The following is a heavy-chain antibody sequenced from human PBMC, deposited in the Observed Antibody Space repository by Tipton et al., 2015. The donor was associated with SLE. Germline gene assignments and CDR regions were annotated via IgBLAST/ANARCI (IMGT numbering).Heavy chain of an antibody. CDR3: ARQERLRHYYGMEV. CDR1: GGSISRNY. D-gene: IGHD4-17*01. V-gene: IGHV4-59*08. Sequence: TLSLTCTVSGGSISRNYWSWIRQPPGKGLEWIGYVYYSGTTNYNPSLKSRVTISVDTSNNHFSLSLSSVTAADTAVYYCARQERLRHYYGMEVWGRGTTVTVSS. J-gene: IGHJ6*02. CDR2: VYYSGTT.